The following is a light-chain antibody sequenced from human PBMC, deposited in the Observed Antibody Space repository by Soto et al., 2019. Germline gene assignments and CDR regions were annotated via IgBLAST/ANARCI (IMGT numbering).Light chain of an antibody. CDR1: SSNIGNNY. Sequence: QSVLTQPPSVSAAPGQKVTISCSGSSSNIGNNYVSWYQQLPGTAPKLLIYDTIRRPSGIPDRFSGSKSGTSATLDITGLRTGDEADYYCGMWDSSLRLVVFGGGTKLTVL. V-gene: IGLV1-51*01. CDR2: DTI. CDR3: GMWDSSLRLVV. J-gene: IGLJ2*01.